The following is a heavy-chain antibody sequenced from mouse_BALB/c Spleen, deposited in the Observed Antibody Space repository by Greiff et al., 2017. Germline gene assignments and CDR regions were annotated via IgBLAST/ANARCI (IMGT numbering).Heavy chain of an antibody. Sequence: EVKVVESGGGLVQPGGSLKLSCAASGFTFSSYTMSWVRQTPEKRLEWVAYISNGGGSTYYPDTVKGRFTISRDNAKNTLYLQMSSLKSEDTAMYYCARQKGSPYYGGFAYGGQGTLVTVSA. D-gene: IGHD1-1*01. V-gene: IGHV5-12-2*01. CDR3: ARQKGSPYYGGFAY. CDR2: ISNGGGST. CDR1: GFTFSSYT. J-gene: IGHJ3*01.